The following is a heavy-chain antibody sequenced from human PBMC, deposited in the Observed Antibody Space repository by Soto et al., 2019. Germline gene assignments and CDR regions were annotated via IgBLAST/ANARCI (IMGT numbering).Heavy chain of an antibody. J-gene: IGHJ6*03. CDR1: GLTFSSYA. D-gene: IGHD3-10*01. V-gene: IGHV3-23*01. Sequence: EVQLLESGGGLVQPGGSLRLSCAASGLTFSSYAMSWVRQAPGKGLEWVSAISGSGGSTYFADPVKGRFTISRANSKNTLYLQMNSLRAEDTAVYYCAKDLMVQKPYYYYYMDVWGKGTTVTVPS. CDR2: ISGSGGST. CDR3: AKDLMVQKPYYYYYMDV.